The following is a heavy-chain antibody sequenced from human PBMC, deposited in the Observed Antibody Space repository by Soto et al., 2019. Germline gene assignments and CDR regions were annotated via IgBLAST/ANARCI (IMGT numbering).Heavy chain of an antibody. Sequence: GGSLRLSCAASGFAFSSYGMHWVRQAPGKGLEWVAVISYDGSNKYYADSVKGRFIISRDNSKNTLYLQMNSLRAEDTAVYYCAKDAMVRGVRDWFDPWGQGTLVTVSS. CDR2: ISYDGSNK. CDR1: GFAFSSYG. J-gene: IGHJ5*02. V-gene: IGHV3-30*18. CDR3: AKDAMVRGVRDWFDP. D-gene: IGHD3-10*01.